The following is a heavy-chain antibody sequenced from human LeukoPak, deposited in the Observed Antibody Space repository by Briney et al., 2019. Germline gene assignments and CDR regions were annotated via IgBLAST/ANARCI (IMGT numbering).Heavy chain of an antibody. V-gene: IGHV4-34*01. J-gene: IGHJ6*02. CDR1: GGSFSGYY. CDR3: ARSRITIFGVVIIKNYYYGMDV. CDR2: INHSGST. D-gene: IGHD3-3*01. Sequence: SETLSLTCAVYGGSFSGYYWSWIRQPPGKGLEWIGEINHSGSTNYNPSLKSRVTISVDTSKNQFSLKLSSVTAADTAVYHCARSRITIFGVVIIKNYYYGMDVWGQGTTVTVSS.